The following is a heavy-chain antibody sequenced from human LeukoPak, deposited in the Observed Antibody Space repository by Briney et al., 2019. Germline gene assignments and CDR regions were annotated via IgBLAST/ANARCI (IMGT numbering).Heavy chain of an antibody. CDR2: VNPGGSVQ. CDR1: GVAIGSSW. J-gene: IGHJ1*01. CDR3: ATTFPYCSEDNCAL. V-gene: IGHV3-7*01. Sequence: GGSLRLSCIASGVAIGSSWMSWVRQSPGKRLEWVANVNPGGSVQNYVDSVTGRFTISRDNAKNSLYLQMNNLRADDTAVYYCATTFPYCSEDNCALGGQGTLVTVSS. D-gene: IGHD2/OR15-2a*01.